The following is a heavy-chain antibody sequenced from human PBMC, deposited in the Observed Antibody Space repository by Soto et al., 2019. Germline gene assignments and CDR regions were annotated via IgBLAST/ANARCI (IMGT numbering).Heavy chain of an antibody. D-gene: IGHD1-20*01. CDR1: GFTFSNYA. V-gene: IGHV3-23*01. Sequence: EVRLLESGGRLVQPGGSLRLSCAASGFTFSNYAMSWVRQAPGKGLEWVSSISGGGTTTYFADSVKGRFTISRDSSKDTLFLHMNSLRAEDTALYYCEKTRGTGWYVDYWGQGTLVTVSS. CDR2: ISGGGTTT. CDR3: EKTRGTGWYVDY. J-gene: IGHJ4*02.